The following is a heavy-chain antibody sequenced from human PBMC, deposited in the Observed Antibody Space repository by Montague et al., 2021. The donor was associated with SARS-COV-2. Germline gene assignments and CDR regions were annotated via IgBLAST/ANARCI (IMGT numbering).Heavy chain of an antibody. V-gene: IGHV4-39*01. J-gene: IGHJ4*02. Sequence: SETLSLTCTVSGGPISSSSYYWGWIRQPPGKGLEWIGSIFYSGSTGYNPSLKSRVTISVDTSKNQFSLKLSSVTAADTAVYYCASMVRAQVYYFDYWGQGTLVTVSS. CDR2: IFYSGST. CDR1: GGPISSSSYY. CDR3: ASMVRAQVYYFDY. D-gene: IGHD3-10*01.